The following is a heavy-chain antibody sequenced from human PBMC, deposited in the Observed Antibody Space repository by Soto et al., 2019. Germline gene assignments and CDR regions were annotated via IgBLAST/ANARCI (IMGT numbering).Heavy chain of an antibody. Sequence: ASVKVSCKASGGTFSSYAISWVRQAPGQGLEWMGRIIPILGIANYAQKFQGRVTITADKSTSTAYMELSSLRSEDTALYYCARDGEWSTVTTYYYYGMDVWGQGTTVTVSS. CDR2: IIPILGIA. CDR3: ARDGEWSTVTTYYYYGMDV. D-gene: IGHD4-4*01. J-gene: IGHJ6*02. CDR1: GGTFSSYA. V-gene: IGHV1-69*04.